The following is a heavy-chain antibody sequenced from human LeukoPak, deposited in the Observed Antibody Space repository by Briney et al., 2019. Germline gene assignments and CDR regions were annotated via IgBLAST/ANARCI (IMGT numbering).Heavy chain of an antibody. CDR1: GYTLTELS. CDR3: ARDPRGSYYSDY. D-gene: IGHD3-10*01. V-gene: IGHV1-2*02. CDR2: INPNSGAT. Sequence: ASXKVSCKVSGYTLTELSMHWVRQAPGQGLEWMGSINPNSGATNYAQRFQGRVTMTRDTSITTAYMELSRLRFDDTAVYYCARDPRGSYYSDYWGQGSPVTVSS. J-gene: IGHJ4*02.